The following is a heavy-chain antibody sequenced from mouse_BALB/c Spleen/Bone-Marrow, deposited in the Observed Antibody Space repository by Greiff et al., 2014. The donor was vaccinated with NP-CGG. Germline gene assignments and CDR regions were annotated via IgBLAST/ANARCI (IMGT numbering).Heavy chain of an antibody. CDR2: INSNGGST. J-gene: IGHJ2*01. V-gene: IGHV5-6-3*01. CDR1: GFTFSNYG. Sequence: EVKLMESGGGLVQPGGSLKLSCAASGFTFSNYGMSWVRQTPDKRLELVATINSNGGSTYYPDSVKGRFTISRDTAKNTLYLRMSSLKSEETAMYYCVRGNYGNYVDYFDFWGQGTTLTVSS. D-gene: IGHD2-1*01. CDR3: VRGNYGNYVDYFDF.